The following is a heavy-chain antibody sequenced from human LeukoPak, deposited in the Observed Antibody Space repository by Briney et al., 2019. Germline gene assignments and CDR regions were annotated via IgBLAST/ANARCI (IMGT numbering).Heavy chain of an antibody. V-gene: IGHV3-9*01. CDR2: ISWNSGSI. J-gene: IGHJ1*01. Sequence: PGGSLRLSCAASGFTFDDYAMHWVRQAPGKGLEWVSGISWNSGSIGYADSVKGRFTISRDNAKNSLYLQMNSLRAEDTAVYYCARDLQVGEHWGQGTLVTVSS. CDR1: GFTFDDYA. CDR3: ARDLQVGEH. D-gene: IGHD3-10*01.